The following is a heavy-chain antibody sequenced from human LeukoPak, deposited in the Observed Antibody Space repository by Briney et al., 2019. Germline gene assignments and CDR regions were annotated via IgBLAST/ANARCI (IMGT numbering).Heavy chain of an antibody. CDR3: ARGSGSYYYFDY. Sequence: SETLSLTCTVSGGSISSYYWSWIRRPPGKGLEWIGYIYYSGSTNYNPSLKSRVTISVDTSKNQFSLKLNSVTAADTAVYYCARGSGSYYYFDYWGQGTLVTVSS. V-gene: IGHV4-59*08. CDR2: IYYSGST. CDR1: GGSISSYY. J-gene: IGHJ4*02. D-gene: IGHD1-26*01.